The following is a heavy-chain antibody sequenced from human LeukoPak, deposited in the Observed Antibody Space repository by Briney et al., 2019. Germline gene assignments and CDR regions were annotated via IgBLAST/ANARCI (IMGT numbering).Heavy chain of an antibody. J-gene: IGHJ4*02. Sequence: GESLKISCKGSGYSFTNYWIGWVRQMPGKGLEWMGIIFPGDFDTRYSPSFQGQVTISADKSISTAYLQWSSLKASDTAMYYCARQKISVPFDYWGQGTLVTVSS. CDR1: GYSFTNYW. CDR3: ARQKISVPFDY. CDR2: IFPGDFDT. V-gene: IGHV5-51*01.